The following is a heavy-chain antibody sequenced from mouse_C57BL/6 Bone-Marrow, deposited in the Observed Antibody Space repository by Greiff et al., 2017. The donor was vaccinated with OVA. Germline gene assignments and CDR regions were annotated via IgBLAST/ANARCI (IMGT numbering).Heavy chain of an antibody. Sequence: EVKLMESEGGLVQPGSSMKLSCTASGFTFSDYYMAWVRQVPEKGLEWVANINYDGSSTYYLDSLKSRFIISRDNAKNILYLQMSSLKSEDTATYYGARVLYYTPYYFDYWGQGTTLTVSS. J-gene: IGHJ2*01. V-gene: IGHV5-16*01. CDR1: GFTFSDYY. CDR3: ARVLYYTPYYFDY. D-gene: IGHD2-1*01. CDR2: INYDGSST.